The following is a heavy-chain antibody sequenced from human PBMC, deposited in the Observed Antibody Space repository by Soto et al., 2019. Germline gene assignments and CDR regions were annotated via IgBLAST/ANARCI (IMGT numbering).Heavy chain of an antibody. V-gene: IGHV5-51*01. D-gene: IGHD1-26*01. CDR1: GDSFSSYW. CDR3: ARAWELHFDY. CDR2: IYPGDSDT. Sequence: GESLKLSCKGSGDSFSSYWIGWGRQMPGKGLEWVGIIYPGDSDTSYSPSVQGQVTISADKSLSTAYLQWSSLKASDTAMYYCARAWELHFDYWGQGTLVTVSS. J-gene: IGHJ4*02.